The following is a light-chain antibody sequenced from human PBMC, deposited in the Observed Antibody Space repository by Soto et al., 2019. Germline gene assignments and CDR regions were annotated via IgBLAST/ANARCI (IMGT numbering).Light chain of an antibody. V-gene: IGKV1-5*03. CDR2: KAS. CDR1: QSISSW. CDR3: QQYYSYPQT. J-gene: IGKJ1*01. Sequence: DIQMTQSPSTLSACVGDIVTITCRASQSISSWLAWYQQKPGKAPKLLIYKASSLESGVPSRFSGSGSGTDFTLTISCLQSEDFATYYCQQYYSYPQTFGQGTKVDI.